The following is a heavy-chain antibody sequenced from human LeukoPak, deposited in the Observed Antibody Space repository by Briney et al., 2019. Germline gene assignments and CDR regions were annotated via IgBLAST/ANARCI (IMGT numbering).Heavy chain of an antibody. D-gene: IGHD6-19*01. CDR2: IYYSEST. V-gene: IGHV4-59*01. Sequence: PSETLSLTCTVSGGSISSYYWSWIRQPPGKGLEWIGYIYYSESTNYNPSLKSRVTISVDTSKNQFSLKLSSVTAADTAVYYCARAVAGSPYYYYYMDVWGKGTTVTVSS. J-gene: IGHJ6*03. CDR1: GGSISSYY. CDR3: ARAVAGSPYYYYYMDV.